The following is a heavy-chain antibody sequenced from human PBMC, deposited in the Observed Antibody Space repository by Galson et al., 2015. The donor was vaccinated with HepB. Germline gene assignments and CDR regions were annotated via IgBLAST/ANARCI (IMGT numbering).Heavy chain of an antibody. J-gene: IGHJ6*04. Sequence: SLRLSCAASGFTFSSYDMHWVRQATGKGLEWVSAIGTAGDTYYPGSVKGRFTISRENAKNSLYLQMNSLRAGDTAVYYCARGADTIFGVVGPPELVDVWGKGTTVTVSS. CDR3: ARGADTIFGVVGPPELVDV. D-gene: IGHD3-3*01. V-gene: IGHV3-13*01. CDR1: GFTFSSYD. CDR2: IGTAGDT.